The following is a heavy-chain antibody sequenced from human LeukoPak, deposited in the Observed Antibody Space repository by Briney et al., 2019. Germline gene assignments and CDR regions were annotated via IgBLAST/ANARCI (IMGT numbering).Heavy chain of an antibody. Sequence: PSETLSLTCTVSGGSISSYYWSWIRQPPGKGLEWIGYIYYSGSTNYNPSLKSRVTISVDTSKNQFSLKLSSVTAADTAVYYCARGYSLDYWGQGTLATVSS. CDR1: GGSISSYY. CDR3: ARGYSLDY. V-gene: IGHV4-59*01. J-gene: IGHJ4*02. CDR2: IYYSGST. D-gene: IGHD5-18*01.